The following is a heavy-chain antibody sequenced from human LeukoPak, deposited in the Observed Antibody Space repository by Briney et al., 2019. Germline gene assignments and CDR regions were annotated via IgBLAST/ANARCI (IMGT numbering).Heavy chain of an antibody. D-gene: IGHD3-22*01. CDR1: GFSFSNYL. Sequence: SGGSLRLSCAASGFSFSNYLMHWVRQAPGKGLVWVSRINRDGSITDSADSVKGRFTISRDNDRNTLYLQMNSLRAEDTAVYYCAREMVAYYYESSGFFSTWGQGTLVTVSS. V-gene: IGHV3-74*01. CDR3: AREMVAYYYESSGFFST. CDR2: INRDGSIT. J-gene: IGHJ5*02.